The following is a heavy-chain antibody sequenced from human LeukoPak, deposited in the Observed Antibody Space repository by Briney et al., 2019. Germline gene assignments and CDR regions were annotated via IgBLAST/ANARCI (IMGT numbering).Heavy chain of an antibody. CDR1: GGTFSSYT. Sequence: SVKASCKASGGTFSSYTISWVRQAPGQGLEWMGRIIPILGIANYAQKFQGRVTITADKSTSTAYMELSSLRSEDTAVYYCATTSLVGIVGAGGAFDIWGQGTMVTVSS. J-gene: IGHJ3*02. V-gene: IGHV1-69*02. CDR2: IIPILGIA. D-gene: IGHD1-26*01. CDR3: ATTSLVGIVGAGGAFDI.